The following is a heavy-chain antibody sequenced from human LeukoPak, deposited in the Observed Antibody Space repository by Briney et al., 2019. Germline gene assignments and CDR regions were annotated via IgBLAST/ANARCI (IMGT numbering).Heavy chain of an antibody. CDR1: GYNFNTYW. J-gene: IGHJ4*02. CDR3: ARYSDFWSGYYADY. D-gene: IGHD3-3*01. Sequence: GESLKISCKGSGYNFNTYWIGWVRQMPGKGLEWMGIIYPGDSDTRYSPSFQGQVTISADKSISTAYLHWSSLRASDTAMYYCARYSDFWSGYYADYWGQGTLVTVSS. V-gene: IGHV5-51*01. CDR2: IYPGDSDT.